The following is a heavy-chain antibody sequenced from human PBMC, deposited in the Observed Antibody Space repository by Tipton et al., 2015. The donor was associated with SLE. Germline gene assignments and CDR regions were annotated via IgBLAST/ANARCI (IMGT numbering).Heavy chain of an antibody. CDR3: ARSDYGDWYFAL. V-gene: IGHV4-31*03. CDR2: IYYSGST. Sequence: LSLTCTVSGGSISSGGYYWSWIRQHPGKGLEWIGYIYYSGSTNYNPSLKSRVTISVDTSKNQFSLKLSSVTAADTAVYHCARSDYGDWYFALWGRGTLVTVSS. D-gene: IGHD4-17*01. CDR1: GGSISSGGYY. J-gene: IGHJ2*01.